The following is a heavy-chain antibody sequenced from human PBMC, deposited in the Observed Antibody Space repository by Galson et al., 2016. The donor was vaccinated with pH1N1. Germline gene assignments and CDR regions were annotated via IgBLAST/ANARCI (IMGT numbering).Heavy chain of an antibody. CDR2: IDYSGST. CDR1: GVSFNSPSDY. J-gene: IGHJ3*02. V-gene: IGHV4-31*03. Sequence: TLSLTCTVSGVSFNSPSDYWSWLRQHPEKGLEWIGEIDYSGSTSYNPSLKSRISILVDTSKNQFSLTVTSVTAADSAIYFCARRFSERLEGQPSDVFDIWGHGTRVTVSS. D-gene: IGHD3-3*01. CDR3: ARRFSERLEGQPSDVFDI.